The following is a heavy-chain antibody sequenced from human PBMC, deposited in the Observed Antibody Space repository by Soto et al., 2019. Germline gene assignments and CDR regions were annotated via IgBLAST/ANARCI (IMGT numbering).Heavy chain of an antibody. CDR1: GFTFSSYA. CDR3: AKDHGYYDSSGSIVKYYYYGMDV. D-gene: IGHD3-22*01. V-gene: IGHV3-23*01. CDR2: ISGSGGST. Sequence: GGSLRLSCAASGFTFSSYAMSWVRQAPGKGLEWVSAISGSGGSTYYADSVKGRFTISRDNSKNTLYLQMNSLRAEDTAVYYCAKDHGYYDSSGSIVKYYYYGMDVWGQGTTVTVSS. J-gene: IGHJ6*02.